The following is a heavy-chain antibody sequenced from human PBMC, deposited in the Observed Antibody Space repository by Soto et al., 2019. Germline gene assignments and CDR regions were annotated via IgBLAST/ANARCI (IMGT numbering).Heavy chain of an antibody. Sequence: GGSLRLSCAASGLPFTYYAMAWVRQAPGRGLEWVSTISASGDKTYYADSVRGRFTISRDNSQQTLYLQMSSLRAEDTAVYYCGREGLYCSTITCYSALWGQGTLVTVSS. CDR3: GREGLYCSTITCYSAL. V-gene: IGHV3-23*01. CDR1: GLPFTYYA. J-gene: IGHJ4*02. D-gene: IGHD2-2*01. CDR2: ISASGDKT.